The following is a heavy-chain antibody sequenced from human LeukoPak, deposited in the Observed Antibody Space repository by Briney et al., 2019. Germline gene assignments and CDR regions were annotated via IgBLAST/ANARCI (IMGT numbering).Heavy chain of an antibody. Sequence: GGSLRLSCAASGFTFSSYSMNWVRQAPGKGLEWVSYISRSSSIIYHADSVKGRFTISRDNAKSSLYLQMNSLRAGDTAVYYCAREMTTAYAFDIWGQGTMVTVSS. V-gene: IGHV3-48*01. CDR3: AREMTTAYAFDI. J-gene: IGHJ3*02. CDR1: GFTFSSYS. CDR2: ISRSSSII. D-gene: IGHD4-11*01.